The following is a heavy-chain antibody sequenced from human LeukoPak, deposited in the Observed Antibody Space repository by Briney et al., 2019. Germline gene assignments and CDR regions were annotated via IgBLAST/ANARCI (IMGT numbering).Heavy chain of an antibody. CDR1: GVSISSGSNY. D-gene: IGHD3-10*01. CDR2: IYSRGNT. J-gene: IGHJ3*02. CDR3: ARSDGYGLVGI. Sequence: SETLSLTCSVSGVSISSGSNYWGWIRQPPGKALEWIGSIYSRGNTYYNPSLKSRVIILIDTAKNHFSLNLSSVTAADTAVYYCARSDGYGLVGIWGQGTMVTVSS. V-gene: IGHV4-39*07.